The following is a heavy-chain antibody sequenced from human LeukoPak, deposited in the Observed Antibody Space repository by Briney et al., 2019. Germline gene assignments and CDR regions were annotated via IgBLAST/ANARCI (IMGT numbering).Heavy chain of an antibody. V-gene: IGHV3-53*01. J-gene: IGHJ3*02. CDR3: ARQTVGANWNDDGGGDDAFDI. D-gene: IGHD1-1*01. CDR2: IYSGGST. CDR1: GFTVSSNY. Sequence: GGSLRLSCAASGFTVSSNYMSWVRQAPGEGLEWVSGIYSGGSTYYADSVKGRFTISRDNSKNTLYLKMNSMRAEDTAVYYCARQTVGANWNDDGGGDDAFDIWGQGTMVTVSS.